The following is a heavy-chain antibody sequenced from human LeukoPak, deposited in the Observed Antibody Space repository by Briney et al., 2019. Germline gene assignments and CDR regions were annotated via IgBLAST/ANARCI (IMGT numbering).Heavy chain of an antibody. CDR2: IYNGGDT. D-gene: IGHD3-10*01. CDR3: ARVTHYNYFMDV. CDR1: GFSVSSNY. Sequence: GGSLRLSCAASGFSVSSNYFSWARLAPGKALQWVSVIYNGGDTYYEDSVKGRFTISRDNSKNTLYLQMNSLRVEDTAVYYCARVTHYNYFMDVWGKGTTVTVSS. V-gene: IGHV3-53*01. J-gene: IGHJ6*03.